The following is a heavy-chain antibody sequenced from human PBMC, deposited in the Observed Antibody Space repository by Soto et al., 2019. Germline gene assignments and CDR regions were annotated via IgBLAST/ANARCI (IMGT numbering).Heavy chain of an antibody. D-gene: IGHD7-27*01. Sequence: EVKVVESGGGLVQPGGSLRLSCAASGFTFSDNWMHWVRQPPGKGPVWVSRISGDASSTSYADSVKGRFTISRDSAKNTVYLQMDSLRVEDTAVYYFTRGGTRTTYWGLFDSWGQGTLVTVSS. V-gene: IGHV3-74*01. J-gene: IGHJ4*02. CDR3: TRGGTRTTYWGLFDS. CDR2: ISGDASST. CDR1: GFTFSDNW.